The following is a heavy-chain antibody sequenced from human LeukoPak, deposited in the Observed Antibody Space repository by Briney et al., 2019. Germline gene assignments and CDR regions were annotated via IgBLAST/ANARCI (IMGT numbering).Heavy chain of an antibody. CDR1: GFTFSSYS. CDR3: ARDWADCGGDCYSWGYFDY. D-gene: IGHD2-21*01. CDR2: ISSSSSTI. J-gene: IGHJ4*02. Sequence: GGSLRLSCAASGFTFSSYSMNWVRQAPGKGLEWVSYISSSSSTIYYADSVKGRSTISRDNAKNSLYLQMNSLRAEDTAVYYCARDWADCGGDCYSWGYFDYWGQGTLVTVSS. V-gene: IGHV3-48*01.